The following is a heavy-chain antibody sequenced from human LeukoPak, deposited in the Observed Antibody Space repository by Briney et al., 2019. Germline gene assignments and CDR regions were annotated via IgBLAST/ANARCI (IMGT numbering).Heavy chain of an antibody. V-gene: IGHV4-61*02. Sequence: SETLSLTCTVSGGSISSGSYYWSWIRQPAGKGLEWIGRIYTSGSTNYNPSLKSRVTISVDTSKNQFSLKLSSVTAADTAVYYCASLTIFGVVPLDAFDYWGQGTLVTVSS. D-gene: IGHD3-3*01. CDR1: GGSISSGSYY. CDR3: ASLTIFGVVPLDAFDY. CDR2: IYTSGST. J-gene: IGHJ4*02.